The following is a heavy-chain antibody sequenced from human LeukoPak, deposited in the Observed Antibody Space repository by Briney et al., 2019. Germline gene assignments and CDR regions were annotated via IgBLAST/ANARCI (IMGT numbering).Heavy chain of an antibody. D-gene: IGHD5-18*01. V-gene: IGHV4-34*01. CDR2: INHSGST. CDR3: ARGGDTAMPNDAFDI. CDR1: GGSFSGYY. Sequence: SETLSLTCAVYGGSFSGYYWSWIRQPPGKGLEWIGEINHSGSTNYNPSLKSRVTISVDTSKNQFSLKLSSVTAADKAVYYCARGGDTAMPNDAFDIWGQGSMVTVSS. J-gene: IGHJ3*02.